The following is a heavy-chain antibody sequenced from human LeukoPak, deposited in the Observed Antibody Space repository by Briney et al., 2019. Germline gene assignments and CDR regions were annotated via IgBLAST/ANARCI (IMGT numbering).Heavy chain of an antibody. CDR1: EYSFTSYW. Sequence: GESLKISFKGSEYSFTSYWIGWVGQMPGNGLEWMDIIFLGVSNSSYSPSFQGQVTISADQSISTAYLQWSSLKASDTAMYYCARHREDILVVPAAINTRPYYYYYMDVWGKGTTVTVSS. CDR3: ARHREDILVVPAAINTRPYYYYYMDV. CDR2: IFLGVSNS. V-gene: IGHV5-51*01. D-gene: IGHD2-2*02. J-gene: IGHJ6*03.